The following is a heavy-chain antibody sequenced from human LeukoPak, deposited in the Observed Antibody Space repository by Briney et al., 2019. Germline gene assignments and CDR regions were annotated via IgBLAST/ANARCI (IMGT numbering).Heavy chain of an antibody. CDR1: GFTFSSYA. Sequence: PGGSLRLSCAASGFTFSSYAMSWVRQAPGMGLEWVSTISGSGGSTYYADSVKGRFTISRDNSKNTLYLQMNSLRAEDTAVYYCAKVVGATTRGYFDYWGQGTLVTVSS. D-gene: IGHD1-26*01. CDR2: ISGSGGST. CDR3: AKVVGATTRGYFDY. J-gene: IGHJ4*02. V-gene: IGHV3-23*01.